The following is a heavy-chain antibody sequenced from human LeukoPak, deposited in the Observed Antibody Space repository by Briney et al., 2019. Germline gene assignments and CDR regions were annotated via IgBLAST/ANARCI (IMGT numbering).Heavy chain of an antibody. CDR1: GGTFSSYA. J-gene: IGHJ6*03. Sequence: ASVKVSCKASGGTFSSYAISWVRQAPGQGLEWMGGIIPIFGTANYAQKFQGRVTITADESTSTAYMELSSLRSEDTAVYYCARALYSSSWYYYYYMDVWGKGTTVTVSS. D-gene: IGHD6-13*01. V-gene: IGHV1-69*01. CDR3: ARALYSSSWYYYYYMDV. CDR2: IIPIFGTA.